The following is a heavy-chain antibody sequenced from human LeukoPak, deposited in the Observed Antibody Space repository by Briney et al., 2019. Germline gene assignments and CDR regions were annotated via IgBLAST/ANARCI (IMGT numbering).Heavy chain of an antibody. Sequence: SETLSLTCTVSGGSISSYYWSWIRQPPGKGLEGIGYIYYSGTTNYTPSLKSRVTISVDTSKNQFSLKLSSVPAADTAVYYCARGVYIAAAQYGYWGQGTLVTVSS. D-gene: IGHD6-13*01. CDR1: GGSISSYY. CDR3: ARGVYIAAAQYGY. J-gene: IGHJ4*02. CDR2: IYYSGTT. V-gene: IGHV4-59*01.